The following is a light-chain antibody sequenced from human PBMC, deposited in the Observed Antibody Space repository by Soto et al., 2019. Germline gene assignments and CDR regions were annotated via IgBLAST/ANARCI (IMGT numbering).Light chain of an antibody. CDR3: QQYYSYPQIT. Sequence: DIQMTQSPSSLSASVGDRVTITCRASQSISSYLNWYQQRPGKAPNLLIYDATRLHSGVPPRFSGSGYGTDFTLTISCLQSEDFATYYCQQYYSYPQITFGQGTRLEIK. CDR2: DAT. CDR1: QSISSY. V-gene: IGKV1-39*01. J-gene: IGKJ5*01.